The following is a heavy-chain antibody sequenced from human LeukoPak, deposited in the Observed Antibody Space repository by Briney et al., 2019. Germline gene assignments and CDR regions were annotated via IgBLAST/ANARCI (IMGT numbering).Heavy chain of an antibody. Sequence: PGGSLRLSCAPSGFTFSNHWMHWVRQAPGKVLVWVSRIKTDGTITGYADYVKGRFTVSRDNAKQMVYLQMNSLTAEDTAVYYCVRDVTTVPLFDCWGQGTLVTVSS. CDR1: GFTFSNHW. J-gene: IGHJ4*02. CDR2: IKTDGTIT. CDR3: VRDVTTVPLFDC. V-gene: IGHV3-74*01. D-gene: IGHD4-17*01.